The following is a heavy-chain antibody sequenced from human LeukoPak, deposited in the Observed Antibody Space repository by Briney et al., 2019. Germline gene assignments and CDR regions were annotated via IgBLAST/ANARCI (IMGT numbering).Heavy chain of an antibody. CDR3: AKDFRVAMAPAYFDY. Sequence: RSGGSLRLSCAASGFTFSNYGMHWVRQAPGKGLEWVEFIRYDGSNKYYADSVKGRFTISRDNSKNTLYLQMNSLRAEDTAVYYCAKDFRVAMAPAYFDYWGQGTLVTVSS. D-gene: IGHD5-18*01. V-gene: IGHV3-30*02. CDR1: GFTFSNYG. CDR2: IRYDGSNK. J-gene: IGHJ4*02.